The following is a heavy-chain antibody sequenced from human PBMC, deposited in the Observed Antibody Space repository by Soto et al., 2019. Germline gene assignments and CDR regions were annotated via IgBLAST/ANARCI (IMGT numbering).Heavy chain of an antibody. J-gene: IGHJ6*02. Sequence: ASVKVSCKASGYTFNMYGITCVRQSPLQWLDGMTWISAYNGNTNYAQKFQGRVTMTTDTSTSTASMELRALTSDDTAVYYCAKNSSSFPYGMDVWGQGTTVTVSS. CDR2: ISAYNGNT. D-gene: IGHD6-6*01. CDR1: GYTFNMYG. V-gene: IGHV1-18*04. CDR3: AKNSSSFPYGMDV.